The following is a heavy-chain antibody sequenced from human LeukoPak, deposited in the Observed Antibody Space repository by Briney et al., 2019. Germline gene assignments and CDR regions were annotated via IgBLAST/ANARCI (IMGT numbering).Heavy chain of an antibody. D-gene: IGHD3-16*01. CDR1: GFTFSSYV. V-gene: IGHV3-23*01. CDR2: ISGSGGST. Sequence: GGSLRLSCAASGFTFSSYVMSWVRQVPGKGLEWVSAISGSGGSTYYADSVKGRFIISRDNSKNTLYLQMNSLRAEDTAVYYCAKGRGGYFDYWGQGTLVTVSS. CDR3: AKGRGGYFDY. J-gene: IGHJ4*02.